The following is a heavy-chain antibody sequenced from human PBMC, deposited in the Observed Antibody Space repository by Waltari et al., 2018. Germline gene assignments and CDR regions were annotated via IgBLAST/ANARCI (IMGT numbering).Heavy chain of an antibody. Sequence: QLQLQESGPGLVKPSETLSLTCTVSGGSISSSSYYWGWIRQPPGKGLEWIGSIYYSGSNSYTPPRKSGVTISVDTSKNQFSRKLSSVTAADTAVYYCARHEAPIITGTTSWFDPWGQGTLVTVSS. J-gene: IGHJ5*02. D-gene: IGHD1-7*01. CDR2: IYYSGSN. V-gene: IGHV4-39*01. CDR3: ARHEAPIITGTTSWFDP. CDR1: GGSISSSSYY.